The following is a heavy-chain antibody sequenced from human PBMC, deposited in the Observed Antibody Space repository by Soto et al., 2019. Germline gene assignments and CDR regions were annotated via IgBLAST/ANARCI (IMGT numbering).Heavy chain of an antibody. V-gene: IGHV6-1*01. D-gene: IGHD2-15*01. CDR3: ARGAGRGYCSGNTCYSPYNYYGMDV. CDR1: GDSVSSNSAA. Sequence: PSQTLSCAISGDSVSSNSAAWNWVRQSPSRGLEWLGRTYYRSKWYDDYAVSVKSRITINPDTSKNQFSLHLNSVTPEDTAVYYCARGAGRGYCSGNTCYSPYNYYGMDVWGQGTTVTVSS. J-gene: IGHJ6*02. CDR2: TYYRSKWYD.